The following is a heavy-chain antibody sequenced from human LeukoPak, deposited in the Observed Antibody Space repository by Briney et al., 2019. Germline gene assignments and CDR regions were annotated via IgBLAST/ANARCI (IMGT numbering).Heavy chain of an antibody. CDR3: ARGPAGARTIDY. CDR2: INHSGNT. CDR1: GGSFSAYY. Sequence: KPSETLSLTCAVYGGSFSAYYWSWVRQSREKGLEWIGEINHSGNTNYNPSLKSRVTISVDTSKNQFSLKLNSVTAADTAVYYCARGPAGARTIDYWGQGTLVTVSS. J-gene: IGHJ4*02. V-gene: IGHV4-34*01. D-gene: IGHD4-17*01.